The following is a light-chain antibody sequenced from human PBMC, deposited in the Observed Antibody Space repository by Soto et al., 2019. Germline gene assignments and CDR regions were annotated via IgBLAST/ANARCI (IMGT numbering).Light chain of an antibody. CDR1: QSVSSN. CDR2: GAS. J-gene: IGKJ5*01. Sequence: ELVMTQSPATLSVSPGERATLSCRASQSVSSNLAWYQQKPGQAPRLLIYGASTRATGIPARFSGSGSGTDFTLTLSSLQPEDFATYYCQQVNSFPSTFGQGTRLEIK. CDR3: QQVNSFPST. V-gene: IGKV3-15*01.